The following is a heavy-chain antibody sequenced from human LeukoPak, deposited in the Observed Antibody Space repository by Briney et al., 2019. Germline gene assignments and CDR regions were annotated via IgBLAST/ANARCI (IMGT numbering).Heavy chain of an antibody. J-gene: IGHJ4*02. CDR1: GYTFTSYD. CDR3: ARANSNNVFDY. Sequence: ASVKVSCKASGYTFTSYDINWVRQATGQGLEWMGWMNPNSGNTGYAQKFQGRVTITRDTSASTAYMELSSLRSEDTAVYYCARANSNNVFDYWGQGTLVTVSS. CDR2: MNPNSGNT. V-gene: IGHV1-8*01. D-gene: IGHD2/OR15-2a*01.